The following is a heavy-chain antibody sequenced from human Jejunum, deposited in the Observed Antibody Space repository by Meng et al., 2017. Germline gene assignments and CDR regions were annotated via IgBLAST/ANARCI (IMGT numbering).Heavy chain of an antibody. CDR3: TRGGMTSETTFFLH. J-gene: IGHJ4*02. Sequence: QVQLVRSGAEVKKAGASVKVSCKASGYTFTNYGINWVRQAPGQGLEWMAWISADNGNAKYAQNLQDRVTLTTETSTTTAYMELRNLRSDDTAVYYCTRGGMTSETTFFLHWGQGTLVTVSS. V-gene: IGHV1-18*01. CDR2: ISADNGNA. CDR1: GYTFTNYG. D-gene: IGHD3-3*02.